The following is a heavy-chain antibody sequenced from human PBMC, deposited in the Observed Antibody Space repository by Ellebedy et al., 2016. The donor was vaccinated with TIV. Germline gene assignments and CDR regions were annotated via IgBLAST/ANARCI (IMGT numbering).Heavy chain of an antibody. V-gene: IGHV4-34*01. D-gene: IGHD3-10*01. CDR3: ARGDGSGSYYR. Sequence: SETLSLXXAVYGGSFSGYYWSWIRQPPGKGLEWIGEINHSGSTNYNPSLKSRVTISVDTSKNQFSLKLSSVTAADTAVYYCARGDGSGSYYRWGQGTLVTVSS. CDR1: GGSFSGYY. CDR2: INHSGST. J-gene: IGHJ4*02.